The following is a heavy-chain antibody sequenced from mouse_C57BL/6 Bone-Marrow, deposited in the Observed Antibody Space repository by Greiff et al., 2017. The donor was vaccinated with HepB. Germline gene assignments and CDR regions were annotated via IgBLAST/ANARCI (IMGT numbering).Heavy chain of an antibody. CDR3: ARDQGLEGLAY. V-gene: IGHV5-4*01. CDR2: ISDGGSYT. D-gene: IGHD2-4*01. Sequence: EVKLVESGGGLVKPGGSLKLSCAASGFTFSSYAMSWVRQTPEKRLEWVATISDGGSYTYYPDNVKGRFTISRDNAKNNLYLQMSHLKSEDTAMYYCARDQGLEGLAYWGQGTLVTVSA. CDR1: GFTFSSYA. J-gene: IGHJ3*01.